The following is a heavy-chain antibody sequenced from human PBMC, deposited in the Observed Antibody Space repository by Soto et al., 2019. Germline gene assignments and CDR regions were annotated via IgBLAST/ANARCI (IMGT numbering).Heavy chain of an antibody. V-gene: IGHV4-61*01. CDR2: IYHIGTT. CDR3: ARESIVGATRFDP. CDR1: GDSVNSGSYY. J-gene: IGHJ5*02. Sequence: LSLTCTVSGDSVNSGSYYWTWIRQAPGKGLEWLGYIYHIGTTRYNPSLKSRATISLDPSKSQFSLRLTSVTAADTAVYFCARESIVGATRFDPWGHGTLVTVSS. D-gene: IGHD1-26*01.